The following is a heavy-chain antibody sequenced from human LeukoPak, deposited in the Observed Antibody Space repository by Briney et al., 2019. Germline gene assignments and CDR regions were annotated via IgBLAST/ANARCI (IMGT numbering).Heavy chain of an antibody. CDR3: ARASLFDDYATATDAFDI. CDR2: IIPIFGTA. CDR1: GGTFSSYA. V-gene: IGHV1-69*13. Sequence: GASVKVSCKASGGTFSSYAISWVRQAPGQGLEWMGGIIPIFGTANYAQKFQGRVTITADESTSTAYMELSSLRSEDTAVYYCARASLFDDYATATDAFDIRGQGTMVTVSS. J-gene: IGHJ3*02. D-gene: IGHD3-16*01.